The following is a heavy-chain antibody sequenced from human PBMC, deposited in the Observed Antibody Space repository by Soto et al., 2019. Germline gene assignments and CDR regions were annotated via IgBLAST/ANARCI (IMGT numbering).Heavy chain of an antibody. Sequence: EVQLVESGGGLVQPGGSLRLSCAASGFTFSSYWMHWVRQAPGKGLVWVSRISNDGSSTSYADSVKGRFTISRDNAKNTLYLQMNSLRAGDTAVYYCTRSDYYGSGSYIYYDGMDVWGQGTTVTVSS. CDR3: TRSDYYGSGSYIYYDGMDV. CDR2: ISNDGSST. V-gene: IGHV3-74*01. CDR1: GFTFSSYW. J-gene: IGHJ6*02. D-gene: IGHD3-10*01.